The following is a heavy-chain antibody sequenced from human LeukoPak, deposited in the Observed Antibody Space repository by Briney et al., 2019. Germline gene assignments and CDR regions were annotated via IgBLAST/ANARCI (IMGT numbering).Heavy chain of an antibody. D-gene: IGHD3-22*01. Sequence: GGSLRLSCAASGFTFSSYSMNWGRQAPGKGLEWVSSISSSSSYIYYADSVKGRFAISRDNAKNSLYLQMNSLRAEDTAVYYCANYYDSSGLRYWGQGTLVTVSS. V-gene: IGHV3-21*01. CDR3: ANYYDSSGLRY. CDR1: GFTFSSYS. CDR2: ISSSSSYI. J-gene: IGHJ4*02.